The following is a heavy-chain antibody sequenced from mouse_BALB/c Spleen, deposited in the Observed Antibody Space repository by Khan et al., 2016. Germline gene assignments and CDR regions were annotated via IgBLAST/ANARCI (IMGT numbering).Heavy chain of an antibody. V-gene: IGHV9-3-1*01. CDR2: INTYTGEP. CDR1: GYTFTNYG. Sequence: QIQLVQSGPELKKPGETVKISCKASGYTFTNYGMNWVKQAPGKGLKWMGWINTYTGEPTYADDFKGRFAFSLETSVSTAYLQINNLKNEDTATXFCARRHYGSSYDAWFAYWGQGTLVTVSA. J-gene: IGHJ3*01. CDR3: ARRHYGSSYDAWFAY. D-gene: IGHD1-1*01.